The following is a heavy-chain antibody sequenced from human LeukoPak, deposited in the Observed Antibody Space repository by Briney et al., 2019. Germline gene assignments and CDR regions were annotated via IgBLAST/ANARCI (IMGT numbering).Heavy chain of an antibody. V-gene: IGHV4-59*11. D-gene: IGHD2-15*01. CDR3: ARALKKGISGITFDP. CDR1: GGSISSHY. J-gene: IGHJ5*02. CDR2: IYYSGST. Sequence: SETLSLTCTVSGGSISSHYWSWIRQPPGKGLEWIGYIYYSGSTNYNPSLKSRVTISVDTSKNQFSLKLSSVTAADTAVYYCARALKKGISGITFDPWGQGTLVTVSS.